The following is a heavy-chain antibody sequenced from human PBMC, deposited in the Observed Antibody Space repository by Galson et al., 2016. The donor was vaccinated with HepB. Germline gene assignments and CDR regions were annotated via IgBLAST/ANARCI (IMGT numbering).Heavy chain of an antibody. CDR3: AKGATFYDIMTGYDPSYYYYYMDV. CDR1: GFSFSTSFSTYG. V-gene: IGHV3-33*06. D-gene: IGHD3-9*01. Sequence: SLRLSCAASGFSFSTSFSTYGMHWVRQAPGKGLQWVAVIWYDRSEKYYADSVKGRFTISRDNSKNRLYLQMNSLRAEDTAVYYCAKGATFYDIMTGYDPSYYYYYMDVWGTGTTVTVSS. J-gene: IGHJ6*03. CDR2: IWYDRSEK.